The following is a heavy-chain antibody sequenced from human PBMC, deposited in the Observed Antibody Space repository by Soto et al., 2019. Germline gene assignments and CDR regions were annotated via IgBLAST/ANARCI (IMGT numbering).Heavy chain of an antibody. CDR3: VRPRPSGENYGMDV. V-gene: IGHV3-53*01. D-gene: IGHD3-16*01. CDR1: GLTVSHNY. J-gene: IGHJ6*02. CDR2: LYTEGTT. Sequence: PGGSLRLSCVASGLTVSHNYMAWVRQAPEMGLEWVSILYTEGTTYYADSVKGRFTISRDSSKNTLFLQMDSLRAEDTAGYYCVRPRPSGENYGMDVWGQGTTVTVSS.